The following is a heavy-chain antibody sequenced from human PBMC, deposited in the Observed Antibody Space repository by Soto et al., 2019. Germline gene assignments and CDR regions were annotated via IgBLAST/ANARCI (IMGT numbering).Heavy chain of an antibody. D-gene: IGHD1-26*01. V-gene: IGHV3-23*01. Sequence: EVQLLESGGGLVQPGGSLRLSCAASGFTFSSYAMRWVRQAPGKGLEWVAAISGSGGSTYYADSVKGRFTISRDNTKKTLNLQMISLSAEDTAVSYCASRGRGSDYDYWGQGTLVTVSS. CDR2: ISGSGGST. J-gene: IGHJ4*02. CDR3: ASRGRGSDYDY. CDR1: GFTFSSYA.